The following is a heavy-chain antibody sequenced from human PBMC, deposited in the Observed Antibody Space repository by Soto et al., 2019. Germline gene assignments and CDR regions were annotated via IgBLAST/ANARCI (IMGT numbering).Heavy chain of an antibody. D-gene: IGHD3-22*01. Sequence: GGSLRLSCAASGFTFSNAWMSWVRQAPGKGLEWVGRIKSKTDGGTTDYAAPVKGRFTISRDDSKNTLYLQMNRLKTEDTAVYYCTVPSYYDSSGYPGAIDYWGQGTLVTVSS. CDR1: GFTFSNAW. CDR2: IKSKTDGGTT. J-gene: IGHJ4*02. V-gene: IGHV3-15*01. CDR3: TVPSYYDSSGYPGAIDY.